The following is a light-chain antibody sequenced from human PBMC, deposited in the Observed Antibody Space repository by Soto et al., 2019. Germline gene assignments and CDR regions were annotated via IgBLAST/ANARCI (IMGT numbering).Light chain of an antibody. CDR1: SSDVGDYNY. V-gene: IGLV2-11*01. CDR2: EVN. J-gene: IGLJ2*01. Sequence: QSALTQPRSVSGSPGQSVTISCTGTSSDVGDYNYVSWYQQHPGKAPKVMIYEVNKRPSGVPDRFSGSKSGSTASLTVSGLQAEDEADYYCSSFAVSPVVFGGGTKVTVL. CDR3: SSFAVSPVV.